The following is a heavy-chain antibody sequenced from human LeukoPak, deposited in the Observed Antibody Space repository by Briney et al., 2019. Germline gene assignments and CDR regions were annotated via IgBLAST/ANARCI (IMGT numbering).Heavy chain of an antibody. V-gene: IGHV3-23*01. CDR3: AKDLSYDSSGYHVAQSDY. CDR2: ISGSGGST. CDR1: GFTFTNYA. D-gene: IGHD3-22*01. J-gene: IGHJ4*02. Sequence: QAGGSLRLSCAASGFTFTNYAMSWVRQAPGKGLEWVSAISGSGGSTYYADSVRGRFTISRDNAKNTLFLQMNSLRAEDTAVYYCAKDLSYDSSGYHVAQSDYWGQGTLVTVSS.